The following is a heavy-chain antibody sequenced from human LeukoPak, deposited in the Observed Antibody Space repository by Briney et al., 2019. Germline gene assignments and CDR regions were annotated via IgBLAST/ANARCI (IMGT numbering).Heavy chain of an antibody. J-gene: IGHJ4*02. CDR1: GFTFSSYS. CDR2: ISSSSSYI. Sequence: GGSLRLSCAASGFTFSSYSMNWVRQAPGKGLEWVSSISSSSSYIYYADSVKGRFTISRDNAKNSLYLQMNSLRAEDTAVYYCARDDDILTGYYEFDYWGQGTLVPVSS. V-gene: IGHV3-21*01. CDR3: ARDDDILTGYYEFDY. D-gene: IGHD3-9*01.